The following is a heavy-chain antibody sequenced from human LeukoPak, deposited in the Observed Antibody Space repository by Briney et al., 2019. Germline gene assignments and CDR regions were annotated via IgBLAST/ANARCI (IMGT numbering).Heavy chain of an antibody. J-gene: IGHJ3*02. V-gene: IGHV3-48*03. CDR2: ISASGSST. D-gene: IGHD1-1*01. Sequence: GGSLRLSCAASGFTFSSFEMNWVRQATGKGLEWVSHISASGSSTYYADSVKGRFTISRDNARNFLYLQMHSLSAEDTALYCCVQLRGKRTDGFDIWGQGTLLTVSS. CDR3: VQLRGKRTDGFDI. CDR1: GFTFSSFE.